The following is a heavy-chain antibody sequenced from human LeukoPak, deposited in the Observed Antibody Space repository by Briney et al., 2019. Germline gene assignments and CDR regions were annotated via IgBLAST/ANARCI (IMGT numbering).Heavy chain of an antibody. J-gene: IGHJ5*02. V-gene: IGHV4-30-4*01. Sequence: SQTLSLTCTVSRGSISSGDYYWTCIRQPPGKGLECIGYIYYSGSTYYNPSLKSRIITSIDTSKNQFSLQLSSVTAADTAVYYCARGLGGWFDPWGQGALVTVSS. CDR1: RGSISSGDYY. CDR3: ARGLGGWFDP. D-gene: IGHD3-16*01. CDR2: IYYSGST.